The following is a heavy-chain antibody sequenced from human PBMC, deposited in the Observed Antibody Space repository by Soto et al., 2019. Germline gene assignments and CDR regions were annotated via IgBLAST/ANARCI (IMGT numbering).Heavy chain of an antibody. CDR3: ARDRVTMVRGVIIPFDY. Sequence: GSLRLSCAASGFTFSSYSMNWVRQAPGKGLEWVSSISSSSSYIYYADSVKGRFTISRDNAKNSLYLQMNSLRAEDTAVYYCARDRVTMVRGVIIPFDYWGQGTLVTVSS. CDR2: ISSSSSYI. CDR1: GFTFSSYS. V-gene: IGHV3-21*01. D-gene: IGHD3-10*01. J-gene: IGHJ4*02.